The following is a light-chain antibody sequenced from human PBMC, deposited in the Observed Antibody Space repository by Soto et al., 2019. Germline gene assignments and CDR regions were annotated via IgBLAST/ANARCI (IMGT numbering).Light chain of an antibody. V-gene: IGKV3-15*01. J-gene: IGKJ1*01. Sequence: EIVLTQSPATLSLSPGERATLSCRASQSVFSNLAWYQQTPGQAPRLLIYGASSRATGIPARFSGSGSGTDFTLTISSLQSEDFAVYYCQQYNEWPRTFGQGTKVDIK. CDR2: GAS. CDR3: QQYNEWPRT. CDR1: QSVFSN.